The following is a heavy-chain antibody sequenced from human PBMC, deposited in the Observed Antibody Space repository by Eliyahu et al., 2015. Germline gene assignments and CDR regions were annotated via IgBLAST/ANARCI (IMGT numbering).Heavy chain of an antibody. Sequence: QVQLVQSGAEVKKPGASVKVSCKASGYTSGYTLTSYYMHWVRQAPGQGLEWMGIINPSDGNTNYAQKFQGRVTMTRDTSTSTVYMELRSLKSEDTAVYYCARTYRTLERNFLWFDPWGQGTLVIVSS. CDR2: INPSDGNT. D-gene: IGHD1-1*01. CDR3: ARTYRTLERNFLWFDP. J-gene: IGHJ5*02. V-gene: IGHV1-46*01. CDR1: GYTLTSYY.